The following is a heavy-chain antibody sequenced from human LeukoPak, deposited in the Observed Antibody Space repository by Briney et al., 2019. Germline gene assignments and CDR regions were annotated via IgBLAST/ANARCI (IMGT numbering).Heavy chain of an antibody. CDR3: ARDRHSSSWYEIDY. CDR1: GGSISSYY. D-gene: IGHD6-13*01. CDR2: IYTSGST. V-gene: IGHV4-4*07. J-gene: IGHJ4*02. Sequence: PSETLSLTCTVSGGSISSYYWSWIRQPAGKGLERIGRIYTSGSTNYNPSLKSRVTISVDKSKNQFSLKLSSVTAADTAVYYCARDRHSSSWYEIDYWGQGTLVTVSS.